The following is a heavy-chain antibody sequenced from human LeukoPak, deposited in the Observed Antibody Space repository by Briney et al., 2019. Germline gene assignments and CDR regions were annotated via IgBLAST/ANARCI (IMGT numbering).Heavy chain of an antibody. CDR3: ARGICSSTSCYLYWFDP. V-gene: IGHV4-34*01. CDR1: GGSFSGYY. CDR2: INHSGST. D-gene: IGHD2-2*01. Sequence: MPSETLSLTCAVYGGSFSGYYWTWIRQPPGKGLEWIGEINHSGSTNYNPSLKSRVTISVDTSKNQFSLNLSSVTAADTAVYYCARGICSSTSCYLYWFDPGGQGTLVTVSS. J-gene: IGHJ5*02.